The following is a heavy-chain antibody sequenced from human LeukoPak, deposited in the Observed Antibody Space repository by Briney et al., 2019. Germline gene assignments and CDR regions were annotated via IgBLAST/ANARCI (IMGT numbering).Heavy chain of an antibody. V-gene: IGHV3-30*18. Sequence: SGGSLRLSCAASGFTFSSYGMHWVRQAPGKGLEWVAVISYDGSNKYYADSVKGRFTISRDNSKNTLYLQMNSLRAEDTAVYYCAKDRGQVTTRYYYYGMDVWGQGTTVTVSS. CDR3: AKDRGQVTTRYYYYGMDV. CDR2: ISYDGSNK. J-gene: IGHJ6*02. D-gene: IGHD4-17*01. CDR1: GFTFSSYG.